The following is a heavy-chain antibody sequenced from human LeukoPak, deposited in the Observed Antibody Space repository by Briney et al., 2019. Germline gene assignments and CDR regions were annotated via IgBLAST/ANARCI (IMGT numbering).Heavy chain of an antibody. D-gene: IGHD3-3*01. CDR3: ATHDFWRGSSTDV. J-gene: IGHJ6*02. CDR2: ISSSGDTI. V-gene: IGHV3-48*03. CDR1: GFTFSSYE. Sequence: GGSLRLSCAASGFTFSSYEMNWVRQAPGKGLEWVSYISSSGDTIYYADSAKGRFSISRDNAKNSLYLQMNSLRAEDTAVYYCATHDFWRGSSTDVWGQGTTVTVSS.